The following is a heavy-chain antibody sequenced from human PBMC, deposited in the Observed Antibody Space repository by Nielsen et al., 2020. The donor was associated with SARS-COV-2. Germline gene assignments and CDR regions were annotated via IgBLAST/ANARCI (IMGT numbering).Heavy chain of an antibody. CDR2: ISSDSSSI. V-gene: IGHV3-48*01. CDR1: GFIFSSYS. CDR3: ARVEWPGELYD. Sequence: GESLKISCAASGFIFSSYSMIWVRQAPGKGLEWVSYISSDSSSIEYADSVKGRFTISRDNAKSSLFLQMHSLRVEDTGVYYCARVEWPGELYDWGQGTLVTVSS. D-gene: IGHD3-3*01. J-gene: IGHJ4*02.